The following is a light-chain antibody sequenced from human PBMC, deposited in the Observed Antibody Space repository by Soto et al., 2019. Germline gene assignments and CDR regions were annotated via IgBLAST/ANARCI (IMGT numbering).Light chain of an antibody. Sequence: DIQMTQSPSSLSASVGDRVTITCQASQDISNYLNWYQQKPGKAPKLLIYDASNLQTGVTSSFRGSECGADSTFSITSLQPEDVAKYYYQQYYNCRPFTFGPGTKVDS. CDR3: QQYYNCRPFT. CDR1: QDISNY. CDR2: DAS. J-gene: IGKJ3*01. V-gene: IGKV1-33*01.